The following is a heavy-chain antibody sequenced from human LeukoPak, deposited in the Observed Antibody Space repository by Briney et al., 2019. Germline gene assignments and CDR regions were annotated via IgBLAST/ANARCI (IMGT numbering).Heavy chain of an antibody. J-gene: IGHJ4*02. CDR3: ARYPGMATNHENFDY. D-gene: IGHD5-24*01. Sequence: SETLSLTCTVSGGSLSSYYWSWIRQPPGKGLEWIGYIYYSGSTNYNPSLKSRVTISVDTSKSQFSLKLSSVTAADTAVYYCARYPGMATNHENFDYWGQGTLVTVSS. V-gene: IGHV4-59*01. CDR2: IYYSGST. CDR1: GGSLSSYY.